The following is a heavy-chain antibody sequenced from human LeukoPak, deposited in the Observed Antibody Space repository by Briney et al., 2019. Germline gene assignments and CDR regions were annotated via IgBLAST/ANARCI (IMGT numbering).Heavy chain of an antibody. Sequence: ASVKVSCKVSGYTLTELSMHWVRQAPGKGLEWMGGFDPEDGETIYAQKFQGRVTMTEDTSTDTAYMELSSLRSEDTAVYYCATYDSSGYFHYYYGMDVWGQGTTVTVSS. CDR3: ATYDSSGYFHYYYGMDV. CDR1: GYTLTELS. CDR2: FDPEDGET. V-gene: IGHV1-24*01. D-gene: IGHD3-22*01. J-gene: IGHJ6*02.